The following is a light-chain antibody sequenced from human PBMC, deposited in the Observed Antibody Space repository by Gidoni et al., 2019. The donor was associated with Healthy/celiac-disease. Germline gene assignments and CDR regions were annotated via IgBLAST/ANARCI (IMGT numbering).Light chain of an antibody. CDR1: QDISNY. Sequence: DIQMTQSPSSLSASVGDRVTITCQASQDISNYLNWYQQKPGKAPKLLIYDASNLETGVPSRFSGSGSGTDFTFTISSLQPEDIATYYCQQYDRFGGXTKVEIK. CDR2: DAS. J-gene: IGKJ4*01. CDR3: QQYDR. V-gene: IGKV1-33*01.